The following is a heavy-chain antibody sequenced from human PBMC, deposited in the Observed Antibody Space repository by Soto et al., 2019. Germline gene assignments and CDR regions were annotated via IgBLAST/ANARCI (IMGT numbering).Heavy chain of an antibody. CDR1: GFTVSSNY. V-gene: IGHV3-53*04. J-gene: IGHJ4*02. Sequence: VQLVESGGGLVQPGGSLRLSCAASGFTVSSNYMSWVRQAPGKGLEWVSVIYSGGSTYYADSVKGRFTISRHNSKNTLYLQMNSLRAEDTAVYYCARAGSLGYCSSTSCRLDYWGQGTLVTVSS. D-gene: IGHD2-2*01. CDR2: IYSGGST. CDR3: ARAGSLGYCSSTSCRLDY.